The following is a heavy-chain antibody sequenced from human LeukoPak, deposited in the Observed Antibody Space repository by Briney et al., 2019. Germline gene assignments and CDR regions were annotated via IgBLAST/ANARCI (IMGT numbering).Heavy chain of an antibody. Sequence: GGSLRLSCAASGFTFSSYAMHWVRQAPGKGLEWVAVISYDGSNKYYADSVKGRFTISRDNSKNTLYLQMSSLRAEDTAVYYCARDGSGEWWGNYYYYYGMDVWGQGTTVTVSS. J-gene: IGHJ6*02. CDR2: ISYDGSNK. CDR1: GFTFSSYA. D-gene: IGHD2-15*01. V-gene: IGHV3-30-3*01. CDR3: ARDGSGEWWGNYYYYYGMDV.